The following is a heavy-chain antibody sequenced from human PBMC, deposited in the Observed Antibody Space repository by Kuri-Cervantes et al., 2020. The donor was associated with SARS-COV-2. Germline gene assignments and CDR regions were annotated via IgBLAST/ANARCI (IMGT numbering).Heavy chain of an antibody. J-gene: IGHJ3*02. Sequence: AETRSRTGTVSGGSISSYYWSWIRQPPGKGLEWIGYIYYSGSTNYNPSLKSRVTISVDTSKNQFSLKLSSVTAADTAVYYCARDSEVWSGSFDIWGQGTMVTVSS. CDR1: GGSISSYY. CDR3: ARDSEVWSGSFDI. D-gene: IGHD3-3*01. CDR2: IYYSGST. V-gene: IGHV4-59*01.